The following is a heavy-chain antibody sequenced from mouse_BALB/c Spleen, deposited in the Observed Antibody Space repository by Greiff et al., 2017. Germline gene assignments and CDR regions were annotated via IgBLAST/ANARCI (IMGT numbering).Heavy chain of an antibody. CDR2: ISSGGSYT. J-gene: IGHJ4*01. D-gene: IGHD2-14*01. V-gene: IGHV5-6-4*01. Sequence: DVKLVESGGGLVKPGGSLKLSCAASGFTFSSYTMSWVRQTPEKRLEWVATISSGGSYTYYPDSMKGRYTISRDNAKNTLYLQMSSLKSEDTAMYYCTREVREAMDYWGQGTSVTVSS. CDR1: GFTFSSYT. CDR3: TREVREAMDY.